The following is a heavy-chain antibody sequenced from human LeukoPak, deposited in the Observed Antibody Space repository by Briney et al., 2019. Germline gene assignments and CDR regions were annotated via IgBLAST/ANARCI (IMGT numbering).Heavy chain of an antibody. CDR3: ARGARPLAY. CDR1: GFTFSSYS. V-gene: IGHV3-48*01. Sequence: GGSLRLSCAAPGFTFSSYSMNWVRQAPGKGLEWISYISNSNSTIYYADSVKGRFTISRDNAKNSLYLQMNRLRAEDTAVYYCARGARPLAYWGLGTLVTVSS. CDR2: ISNSNSTI. D-gene: IGHD6-6*01. J-gene: IGHJ4*02.